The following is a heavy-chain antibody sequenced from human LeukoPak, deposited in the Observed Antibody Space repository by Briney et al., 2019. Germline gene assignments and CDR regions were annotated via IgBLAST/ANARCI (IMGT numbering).Heavy chain of an antibody. D-gene: IGHD1-26*01. CDR3: VRDDGATKPC. CDR2: IKRDGSEK. Sequence: GGSLRLSCAASGFTLSSYWMSWVRQAPGKGLEWVANIKRDGSEKYYVDSVKGRFSISKDNAKNSLYLQMNSLRVEDTAVYYCVRDDGATKPCWGQGTLVTVSS. J-gene: IGHJ4*02. CDR1: GFTLSSYW. V-gene: IGHV3-7*01.